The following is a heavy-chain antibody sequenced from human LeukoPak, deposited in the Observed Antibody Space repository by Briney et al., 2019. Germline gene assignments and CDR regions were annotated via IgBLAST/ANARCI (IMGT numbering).Heavy chain of an antibody. J-gene: IGHJ4*02. CDR3: AKDGYCSGGSCRRPYYFDF. CDR1: GFSFTSYA. CDR2: ISASGGST. D-gene: IGHD2-15*01. Sequence: GGSLRLSCATSGFSFTSYAMRWVRQAPGKGLEWVSGISASGGSTYYADSVKGRFTISRDNSKNTLYLQLNSLRDEDTAVYYCAKDGYCSGGSCRRPYYFDFWGQGTLVTVSS. V-gene: IGHV3-23*01.